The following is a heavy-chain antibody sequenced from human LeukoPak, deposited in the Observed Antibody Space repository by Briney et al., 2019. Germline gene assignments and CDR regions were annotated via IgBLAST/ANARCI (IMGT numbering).Heavy chain of an antibody. CDR2: MNPNSGNT. Sequence: ASVKVSCKASGYTFTSYDINWVQQATGQGLEWMGWMNPNSGNTGYAQKFQGRVTMTRNTSISTAYMELSSLRSEDTAVYYCARASLARGPQRRAFDYWGQGTLVTVSS. CDR1: GYTFTSYD. CDR3: ARASLARGPQRRAFDY. J-gene: IGHJ4*02. V-gene: IGHV1-8*01. D-gene: IGHD4/OR15-4a*01.